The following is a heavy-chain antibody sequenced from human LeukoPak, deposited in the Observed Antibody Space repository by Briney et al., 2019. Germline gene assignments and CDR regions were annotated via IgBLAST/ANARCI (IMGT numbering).Heavy chain of an antibody. CDR2: VSPNSGIT. J-gene: IGHJ4*02. CDR1: GYTFTTFD. V-gene: IGHV1-8*03. D-gene: IGHD2-21*02. CDR3: ARVSPGGGDVET. Sequence: ASVRVSCKASGYTFTTFDINWVRQAPGQGLEWMGWVSPNSGITGYAQKFQDRVTITGDTSISTAYMELSSLRSEDTAVYYCARVSPGGGDVETWGQGTLVTVSS.